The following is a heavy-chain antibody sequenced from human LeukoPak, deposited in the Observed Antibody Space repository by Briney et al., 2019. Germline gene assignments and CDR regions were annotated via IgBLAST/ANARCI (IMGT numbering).Heavy chain of an antibody. CDR1: GYTFTGYY. CDR3: ARGGGYCSGGSCRVYFQH. V-gene: IGHV1-2*04. CDR2: INLNSGGT. D-gene: IGHD2-15*01. Sequence: ASAKVSCKASGYTFTGYYMHWVRQAPGQGLEWMGWINLNSGGTNYAQKFQGWVTMTRDTSISTAYMELSRLRSDDTAVYYCARGGGYCSGGSCRVYFQHWGQGTLVTVSS. J-gene: IGHJ1*01.